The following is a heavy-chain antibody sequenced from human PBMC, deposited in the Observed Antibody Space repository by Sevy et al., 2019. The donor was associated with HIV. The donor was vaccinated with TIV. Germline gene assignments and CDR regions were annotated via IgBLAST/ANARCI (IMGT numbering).Heavy chain of an antibody. CDR3: ARHFGGGGKRGLDV. Sequence: SETLSLTCTVSGVSIINNNYFWGRIRQPPGQGLEWLGAIYYTGSTYYNSSLNSRITIYLDTSRGQFSLERSSVTAADTAVYYWARHFGGGGKRGLDVWGQGTTVTSP. CDR1: GVSIINNNYF. CDR2: IYYTGST. D-gene: IGHD3-10*01. J-gene: IGHJ6*02. V-gene: IGHV4-39*01.